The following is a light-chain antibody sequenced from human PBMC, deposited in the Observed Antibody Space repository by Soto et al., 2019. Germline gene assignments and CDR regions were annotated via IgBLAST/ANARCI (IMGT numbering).Light chain of an antibody. Sequence: QSVLTQPASVSGSPGQSITISCTGTSSDVGGYKYVSWYQQHPGKAPKLMLYDVTVRPSGVSMRFSGSKSDNTASLTISGLQAEDEADYYCSSYTRNNILFGTGTKVTVL. CDR2: DVT. J-gene: IGLJ1*01. CDR1: SSDVGGYKY. V-gene: IGLV2-14*03. CDR3: SSYTRNNIL.